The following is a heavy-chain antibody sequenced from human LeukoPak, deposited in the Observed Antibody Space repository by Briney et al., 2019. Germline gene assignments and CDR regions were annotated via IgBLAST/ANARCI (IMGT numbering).Heavy chain of an antibody. CDR1: GGSISSSNW. J-gene: IGHJ5*02. CDR3: ARAGIVGAEDNWFDP. CDR2: IYHSGST. Sequence: SGTLSLTCAVSGGSISSSNWWSWVRQPPGKGLEWIGEIYHSGSTNYNPSLKSRVTISVDKSKNQFSLKLSSVTAADTAVYYCARAGIVGAEDNWFDPWGQGTLVTVSS. D-gene: IGHD1-26*01. V-gene: IGHV4-4*02.